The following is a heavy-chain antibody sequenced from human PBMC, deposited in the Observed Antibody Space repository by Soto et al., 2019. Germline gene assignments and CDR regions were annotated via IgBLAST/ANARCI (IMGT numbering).Heavy chain of an antibody. CDR3: ARVPGP. Sequence: QLQLQESGSGLVKPSQTLSLTCPGSGGYISSGGYSWSWIRQPPGKGLEWIGDIYHSGSSYYNPSLKSRVTISVDRSNSQFSQKLSSVTAADTDVYYCARVPGPWGQGTLVTVSS. CDR1: GGYISSGGYS. J-gene: IGHJ4*02. V-gene: IGHV4-30-2*01. CDR2: IYHSGSS. D-gene: IGHD3-10*01.